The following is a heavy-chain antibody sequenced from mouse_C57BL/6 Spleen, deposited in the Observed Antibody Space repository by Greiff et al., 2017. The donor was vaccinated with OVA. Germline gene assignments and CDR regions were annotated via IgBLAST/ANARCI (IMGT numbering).Heavy chain of an antibody. J-gene: IGHJ2*01. Sequence: VQLQQPGAELVKPGASVKMSCKASGYTFTSYWITWVKPRPGQGLEWIGDIYPGSGSTNYNAKFKSKATLTVDTSSSTAYMQLSSLTAEDAAVYYGAREGGFDYWGKGTTLTVSS. V-gene: IGHV1-55*01. CDR3: AREGGFDY. CDR2: IYPGSGST. CDR1: GYTFTSYW.